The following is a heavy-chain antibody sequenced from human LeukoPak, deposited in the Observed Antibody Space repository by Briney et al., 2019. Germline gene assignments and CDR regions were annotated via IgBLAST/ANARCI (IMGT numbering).Heavy chain of an antibody. CDR2: ISYDGSNK. CDR1: GFTFSSYA. CDR3: ATGNAEGEKYYYYDMDV. V-gene: IGHV3-30-3*01. Sequence: GRSLRLSCAASGFTFSSYAMHWVRQAPGKGLEWVAVISYDGSNKYYADSVKGRFTISRDNSKNTLYLQMNSLRAEDTAVYYCATGNAEGEKYYYYDMDVWGKGSTVTVSS. J-gene: IGHJ6*04. D-gene: IGHD1-1*01.